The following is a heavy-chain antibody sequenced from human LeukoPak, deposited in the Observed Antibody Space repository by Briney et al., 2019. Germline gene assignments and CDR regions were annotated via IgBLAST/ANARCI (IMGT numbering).Heavy chain of an antibody. V-gene: IGHV4-34*01. CDR3: ARGKYDTSGYYRQFEF. CDR1: GGSFSGYY. Sequence: PSETLSLTCAVYGGSFSGYYWSWIRQPPGKGLEWIGEINHSGSTNYNPSLESRVTMSVETSKNQLSLKLTSMTAADTAVYYCARGKYDTSGYYRQFEFWGQGTLVTVSS. J-gene: IGHJ4*02. D-gene: IGHD3-22*01. CDR2: INHSGST.